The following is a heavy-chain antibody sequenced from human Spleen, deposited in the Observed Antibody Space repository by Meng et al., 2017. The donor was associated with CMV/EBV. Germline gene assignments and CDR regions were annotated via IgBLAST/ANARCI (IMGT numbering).Heavy chain of an antibody. CDR2: IYWNDDK. D-gene: IGHD5-12*01. V-gene: IGHV2-5*01. CDR3: AHGDVDIVATIGAFDI. J-gene: IGHJ3*02. CDR1: GFSLSTSGVG. Sequence: SGPTLVQPTQTLTLTCTFSGFSLSTSGVGVGWIRQPPGKALEWLALIYWNDDKRYSPSLKSRLTITKDTSKNQVVLTMTNMDPVDTATYNCAHGDVDIVATIGAFDIWGQGTMVTVSS.